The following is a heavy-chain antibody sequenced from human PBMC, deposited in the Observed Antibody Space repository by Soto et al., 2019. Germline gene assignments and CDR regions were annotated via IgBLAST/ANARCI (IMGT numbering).Heavy chain of an antibody. J-gene: IGHJ6*04. CDR1: GGSISSYY. CDR3: ARGVYYGSPDV. D-gene: IGHD3-10*01. V-gene: IGHV4-59*12. CDR2: LFYSGST. Sequence: SETLSLTCTVSGGSISSYYWSWIRQPPGKGLELIGYLFYSGSTNYNPSLKSRVTISVDTSKNQFSLKLSSVTAADTAVYYCARGVYYGSPDVWGKGTTVTVSS.